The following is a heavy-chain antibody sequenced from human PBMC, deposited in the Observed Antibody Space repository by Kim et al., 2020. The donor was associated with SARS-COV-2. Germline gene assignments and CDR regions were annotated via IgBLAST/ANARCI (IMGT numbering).Heavy chain of an antibody. CDR2: ISWNSGSI. V-gene: IGHV3-9*01. Sequence: GGSLRLSCAASGFTFDDYAMHWVRQAPGKGLEWVSGISWNSGSIGYADSVKGRFTISRDNAKNSLYLQMNSLRAEDTALYYCAKDTGRVVSYAFDIWGQGTMVTVSS. J-gene: IGHJ3*02. CDR3: AKDTGRVVSYAFDI. D-gene: IGHD3-10*01. CDR1: GFTFDDYA.